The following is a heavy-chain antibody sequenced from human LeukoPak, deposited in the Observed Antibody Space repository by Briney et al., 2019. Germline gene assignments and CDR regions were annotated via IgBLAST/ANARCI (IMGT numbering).Heavy chain of an antibody. D-gene: IGHD3-3*01. J-gene: IGHJ3*02. CDR3: ATHTIFGVVTYAFHI. CDR1: GYTFFELS. Sequence: ASVTVSCKLSGYTFFELSMHWVRQAPGKGLEWMGGFVPEEADTIYAQKFQGRVTMTEDTSTDTAYMELSGLTSEDTAMYYCATHTIFGVVTYAFHIWGRGTLVTVSS. CDR2: FVPEEADT. V-gene: IGHV1-24*01.